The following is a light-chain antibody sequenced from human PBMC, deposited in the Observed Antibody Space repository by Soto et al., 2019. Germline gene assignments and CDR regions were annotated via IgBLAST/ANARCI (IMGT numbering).Light chain of an antibody. Sequence: QPVLTQPPSASGTPGQTVTISCSGSSSNIGSNSVNWFQHLPGAVPKLLIFSNHQRPSGVPDRFSGSKSGTSASLAISGLQTEDEADYYCSSYTSSTTLVVFGGGTKVTVL. V-gene: IGLV1-44*01. J-gene: IGLJ2*01. CDR1: SSNIGSNS. CDR2: SNH. CDR3: SSYTSSTTLVV.